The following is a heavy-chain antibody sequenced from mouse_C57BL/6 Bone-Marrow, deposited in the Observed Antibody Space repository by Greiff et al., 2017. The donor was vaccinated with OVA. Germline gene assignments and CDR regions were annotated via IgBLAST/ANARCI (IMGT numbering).Heavy chain of an antibody. CDR1: GYTFTDYE. CDR2: IDPETGGT. CDR3: TIYYGNLAWFAY. V-gene: IGHV1-15*01. Sequence: QVQLQQSGAELVRPGASVTLSCKASGYTFTDYEMHWVKQTPVHGLEWIGAIDPETGGTAYNQKFKGKAILTADKSSSTAYMELRSLTSEDSAVYSFTIYYGNLAWFAYWGQGTLVTVSA. J-gene: IGHJ3*01. D-gene: IGHD2-1*01.